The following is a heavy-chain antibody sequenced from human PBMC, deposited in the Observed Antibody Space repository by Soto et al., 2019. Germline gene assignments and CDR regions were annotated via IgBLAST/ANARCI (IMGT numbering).Heavy chain of an antibody. Sequence: GGSLRLSCAASGFTFSSYAMSWVRQAPGKGLEWVSAISGSGGSTYYADSVKGRFTISRDNSKNTLYLQMNSLRAEDTAVYYCAATAMVNRGYYYYGMDVWGQGTTVTVSS. CDR2: ISGSGGST. CDR1: GFTFSSYA. V-gene: IGHV3-23*01. J-gene: IGHJ6*02. CDR3: AATAMVNRGYYYYGMDV. D-gene: IGHD5-18*01.